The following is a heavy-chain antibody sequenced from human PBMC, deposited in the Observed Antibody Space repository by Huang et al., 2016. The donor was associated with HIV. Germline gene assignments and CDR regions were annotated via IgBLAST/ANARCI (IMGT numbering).Heavy chain of an antibody. J-gene: IGHJ4*02. CDR1: GGSFRNFA. CDR2: ISPTLGTA. V-gene: IGHV1-69*01. CDR3: ATVDYYDTSGPQRGYFDN. Sequence: QVQLVQSGAEVKKPGSSVKVSCKASGGSFRNFAIGWVRQAPGQGLEGMGGISPTLGTANDAQKFQGRVTIIADESTSTAYMELSSLRSEDTAVYYCATVDYYDTSGPQRGYFDNWGQGTLVTVSS. D-gene: IGHD3-22*01.